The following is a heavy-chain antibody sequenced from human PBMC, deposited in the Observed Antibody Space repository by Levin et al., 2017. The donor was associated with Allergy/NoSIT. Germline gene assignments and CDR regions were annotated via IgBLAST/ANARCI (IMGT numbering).Heavy chain of an antibody. V-gene: IGHV3-30*18. CDR3: AKNPYYDFWSGHRDRERDRGYYYGMDV. J-gene: IGHJ6*02. CDR1: GFTFSSYG. D-gene: IGHD3-3*01. CDR2: ISYDGSNK. Sequence: GESLKISCAASGFTFSSYGMHWVRQAPGKGLEWVAVISYDGSNKYYADSVKGRFTISRDNSKNTLYLQMNSLRAEDTAVYYCAKNPYYDFWSGHRDRERDRGYYYGMDVWGQGTTVTVSS.